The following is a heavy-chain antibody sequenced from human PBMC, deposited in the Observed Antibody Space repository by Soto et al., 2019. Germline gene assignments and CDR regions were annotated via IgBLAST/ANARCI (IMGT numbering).Heavy chain of an antibody. V-gene: IGHV4-59*01. CDR2: IYYTGST. CDR3: ARALGYCSGGSCYSGWFDP. J-gene: IGHJ5*02. Sequence: QVQLQESGPGLVKPSETLSLTCTVSGGSINFYYRSWILQPPGKGLECIGYIYYTGSTNYNPSLKSRVTISVDTSKNQFFLKLSSATAADTAVYYCARALGYCSGGSCYSGWFDPWGQGTLVTVST. CDR1: GGSINFYY. D-gene: IGHD2-15*01.